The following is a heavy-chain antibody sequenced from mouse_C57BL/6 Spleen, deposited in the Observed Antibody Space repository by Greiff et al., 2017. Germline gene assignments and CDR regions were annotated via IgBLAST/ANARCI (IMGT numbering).Heavy chain of an antibody. V-gene: IGHV5-17*01. D-gene: IGHD1-3*01. J-gene: IGHJ4*01. CDR1: GFTFSDYG. Sequence: EVMLVESGGGLVKPGGSLKLSCAASGFTFSDYGMHWVRQAPGKGLEWVAYISSGSSTIYYADTVKGRFTISRDNAKNTMFLQMSSLRSEDTAMYYCARSGYYAMDYWGQGTSVTVSA. CDR3: ARSGYYAMDY. CDR2: ISSGSSTI.